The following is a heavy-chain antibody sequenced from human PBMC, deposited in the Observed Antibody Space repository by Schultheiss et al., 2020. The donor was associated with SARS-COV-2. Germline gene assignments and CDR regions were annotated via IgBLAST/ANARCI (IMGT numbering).Heavy chain of an antibody. CDR3: ARSDGWRHQNPFDY. CDR1: GGSISSSSYY. CDR2: IYYSGST. Sequence: SETLSLTCTVSGGSISSSSYYWSWIRQPPGKGLEWIGYIYYSGSTNYNPSLKSRVTISVDTSKNQFSLKLSSVTAADTAVYYCARSDGWRHQNPFDYWGQGTLVTVSS. V-gene: IGHV4-61*05. D-gene: IGHD2-15*01. J-gene: IGHJ4*02.